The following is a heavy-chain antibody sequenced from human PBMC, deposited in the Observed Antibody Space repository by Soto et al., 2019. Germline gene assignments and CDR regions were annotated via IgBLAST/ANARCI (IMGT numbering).Heavy chain of an antibody. CDR1: GFTFSSYA. CDR2: IVAAGTIT. V-gene: IGHV3-23*01. D-gene: IGHD3-10*02. Sequence: GGSLRLSCAGSGFTFSSYAMGWVRQAPGKGLEWVSDIVAAGTITYYADSAKGRFTISRDNSKSMLYLQMNSLRPEDTATYYCARLYYHVDTAFGPWGQGTVVTVSP. CDR3: ARLYYHVDTAFGP. J-gene: IGHJ5*02.